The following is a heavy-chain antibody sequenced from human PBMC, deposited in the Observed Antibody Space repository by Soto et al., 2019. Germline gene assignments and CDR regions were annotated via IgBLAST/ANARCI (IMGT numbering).Heavy chain of an antibody. CDR2: INPSGGST. V-gene: IGHV1-46*01. J-gene: IGHJ4*02. Sequence: GASVKVSCKASGYTFTSYYMHWVRQAPGQGLEWMGIINPSGGSTSYAQRFQGRVTMTRDTTTNTAYMELRNLRSDDTAVYYCARGPTDYYDNSANYFLDYWGQGTLVTVSS. D-gene: IGHD3-22*01. CDR1: GYTFTSYY. CDR3: ARGPTDYYDNSANYFLDY.